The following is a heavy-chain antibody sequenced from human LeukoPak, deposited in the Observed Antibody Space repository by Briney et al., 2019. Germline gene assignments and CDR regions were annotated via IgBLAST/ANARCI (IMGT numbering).Heavy chain of an antibody. Sequence: GGSLRLSCAASGFTFSNAWMSWVRQAPGKGLEWVGRIKSKTDGGTTDYAAPVKGRSTISRDDSKTTLYLQMNSLKTEDTAVYYCSVHQYYYYGMDVWGQGTTVTVSS. CDR2: IKSKTDGGTT. CDR1: GFTFSNAW. D-gene: IGHD2-2*01. V-gene: IGHV3-15*01. CDR3: SVHQYYYYGMDV. J-gene: IGHJ6*02.